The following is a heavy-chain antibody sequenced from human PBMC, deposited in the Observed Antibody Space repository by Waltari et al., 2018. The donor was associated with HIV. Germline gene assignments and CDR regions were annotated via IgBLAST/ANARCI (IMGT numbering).Heavy chain of an antibody. Sequence: QVQLQESGPGLVKPSETLSLTCTVSGGSISSYYWSWIRQPPGKGLEWIGYIYYSGGTNYTPSLKSRVTRSVDTSKNQFSLKLSSVTAADTAVYYCARLRFGAVAGTGPFDYWGQGTLVTVSS. D-gene: IGHD6-19*01. J-gene: IGHJ4*02. CDR1: GGSISSYY. V-gene: IGHV4-59*01. CDR3: ARLRFGAVAGTGPFDY. CDR2: IYYSGGT.